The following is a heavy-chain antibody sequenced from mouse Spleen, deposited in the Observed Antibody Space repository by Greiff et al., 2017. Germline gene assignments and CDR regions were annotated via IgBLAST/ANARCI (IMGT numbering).Heavy chain of an antibody. D-gene: IGHD2-4*01. Sequence: EVMLVESEGGLVQPGSSMKLSCTASGFTFSDYYMAWVRQVPEKGLEWVANINYDGSSTYYLDSLKSRFIISRDNAKNILYLQMSSLKSEDTATYYCARDDYDRYFDVWGTGTTVTVSS. V-gene: IGHV5-16*01. CDR2: INYDGSST. CDR3: ARDDYDRYFDV. J-gene: IGHJ1*03. CDR1: GFTFSDYY.